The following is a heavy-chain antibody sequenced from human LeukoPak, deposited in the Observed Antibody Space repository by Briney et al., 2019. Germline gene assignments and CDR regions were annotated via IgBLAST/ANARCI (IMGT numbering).Heavy chain of an antibody. J-gene: IGHJ1*01. CDR2: ISGSGGST. Sequence: EGSLRLSCAASGFTFSSYAMSWVRQAPGKGLGWVSAISGSGGSTYYADSVKGRFTISRDNSKNTLYLQMNSLRAEDTAVYYCAKAAGILFHFQHWGQGTLVTVSS. CDR1: GFTFSSYA. V-gene: IGHV3-23*01. CDR3: AKAAGILFHFQH. D-gene: IGHD6-13*01.